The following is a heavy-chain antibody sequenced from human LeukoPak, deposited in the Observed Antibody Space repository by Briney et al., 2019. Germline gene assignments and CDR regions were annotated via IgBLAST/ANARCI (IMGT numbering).Heavy chain of an antibody. D-gene: IGHD3-22*01. V-gene: IGHV3-74*01. CDR2: INSDGSST. Sequence: GGSLRLSCAASGFTFSSYWMHWVRQAPGKGLVWVSRINSDGSSTSYADSVKGRFTISRDNAKNTLYLQMNSLRAEDTAVYYCARNGYYYDGSGYWSVLDYWGQGTLVTVSS. J-gene: IGHJ4*02. CDR3: ARNGYYYDGSGYWSVLDY. CDR1: GFTFSSYW.